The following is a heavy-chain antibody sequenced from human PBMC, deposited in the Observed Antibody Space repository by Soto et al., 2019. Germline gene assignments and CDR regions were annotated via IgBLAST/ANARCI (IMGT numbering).Heavy chain of an antibody. CDR3: AKQPASLRTFAY. CDR1: GFTFSSYS. Sequence: PGGSLRLSCAASGFTFSSYSMNWVRQAPGKGLEWVSYISSSSSTIYYADSVKGRFTISRDNSKNTLYLQMNSLRAEDTAVYYCAKQPASLRTFAYWGQGALVTVSS. J-gene: IGHJ4*02. D-gene: IGHD2-2*01. V-gene: IGHV3-48*01. CDR2: ISSSSSTI.